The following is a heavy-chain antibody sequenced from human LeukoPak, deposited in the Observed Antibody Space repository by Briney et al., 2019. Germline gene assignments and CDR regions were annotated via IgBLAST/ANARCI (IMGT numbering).Heavy chain of an antibody. J-gene: IGHJ4*02. CDR2: ISGSGGST. CDR3: AKFDRGAKGFSY. V-gene: IGHV3-23*01. Sequence: GGSLRLSCAASGFTFSSYAMAWVRQIPGKGLEWVSAISGSGGSTYYADSVKGRFTISRDNSKNTLYLQMNSLRAEDTAVYYCAKFDRGAKGFSYWGQGTLVTVSS. D-gene: IGHD4/OR15-4a*01. CDR1: GFTFSSYA.